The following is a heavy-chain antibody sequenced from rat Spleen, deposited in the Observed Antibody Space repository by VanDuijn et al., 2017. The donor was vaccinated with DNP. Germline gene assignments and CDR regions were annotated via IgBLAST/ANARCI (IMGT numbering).Heavy chain of an antibody. CDR1: GFTFSDYA. V-gene: IGHV5-17*01. J-gene: IGHJ3*01. D-gene: IGHD1-5*01. CDR2: ISYDGFRT. CDR3: ARHEEQPWFAY. Sequence: EVQLVESGGGLLQPGRSLKLSCAASGFTFSDYAMVWVRQAPKKGLEWVATISYDGFRTYLRDSVKGRFTISRDNSKSTLYLQMDSLRSEDTATYYCARHEEQPWFAYWGQGTLVTVSS.